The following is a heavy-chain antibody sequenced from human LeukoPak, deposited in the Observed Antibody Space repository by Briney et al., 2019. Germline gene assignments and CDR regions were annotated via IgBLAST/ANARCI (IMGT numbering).Heavy chain of an antibody. J-gene: IGHJ4*02. V-gene: IGHV4-34*01. CDR3: ARGRGIQLWFFDY. D-gene: IGHD5-18*01. CDR1: SGSINSYF. Sequence: SETLSLTCTVSSGSINSYFWSWIRQPPGKGLEWIGEINHSGSTNYNPSLKSRVTISVDTSKNQFSLKLSSVTAADTAVYYCARGRGIQLWFFDYWGQGTLVTVSS. CDR2: INHSGST.